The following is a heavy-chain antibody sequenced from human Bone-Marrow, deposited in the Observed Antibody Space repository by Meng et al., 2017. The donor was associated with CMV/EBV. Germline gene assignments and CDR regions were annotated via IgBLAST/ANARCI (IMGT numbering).Heavy chain of an antibody. D-gene: IGHD2-2*01. CDR1: GYTFTGYY. CDR2: INPNSGGT. V-gene: IGHV1-2*02. Sequence: ASVKVSCKSSGYTFTGYYMHWVRQAPGQGLEWMGWINPNSGGTNYAQKFQGRVTMTRDTSISTAYMELSSLRSEDTAVYYCARERGIVVVPAAMGAFNIWGQGTMVTGSS. J-gene: IGHJ3*02. CDR3: ARERGIVVVPAAMGAFNI.